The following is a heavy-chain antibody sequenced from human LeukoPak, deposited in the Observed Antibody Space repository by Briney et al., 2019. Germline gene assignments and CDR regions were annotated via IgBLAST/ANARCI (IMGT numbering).Heavy chain of an antibody. Sequence: PGGSLRLSCAASGFTVSNNYMNWVRQAPGKGLEWVSVINTGGTTQYADSVKGRCTISRDTSKNMLYLQMSSLTTEDTAVYYCARLGPHTSYAMDVWGQGTTVTVSS. CDR1: GFTVSNNY. D-gene: IGHD1-26*01. J-gene: IGHJ6*02. V-gene: IGHV3-66*02. CDR2: INTGGTT. CDR3: ARLGPHTSYAMDV.